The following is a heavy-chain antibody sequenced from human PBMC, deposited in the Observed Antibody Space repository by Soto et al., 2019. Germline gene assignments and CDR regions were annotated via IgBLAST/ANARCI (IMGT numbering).Heavy chain of an antibody. J-gene: IGHJ4*02. CDR3: ARRSSGLYFDY. CDR2: ISGSGGST. CDR1: GFTFSSYA. Sequence: EVQLLESGGGLVQPGGSLRLSCAASGFTFSSYAMNWVRQAPGKGLEWVSVISGSGGSTYYADSVKGPFTISRDNSKNTLYMQMTSLRAEDTAVYYCARRSSGLYFDYWGQGTRVTVSS. D-gene: IGHD6-19*01. V-gene: IGHV3-23*01.